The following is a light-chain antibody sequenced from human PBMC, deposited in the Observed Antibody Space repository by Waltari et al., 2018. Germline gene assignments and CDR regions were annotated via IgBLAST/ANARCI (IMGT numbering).Light chain of an antibody. Sequence: AIRITQSPSSLSASPGDRVTITCRASQGISSYLAWYQQKPGKAPNLLIYAASTLQSGVPARFSGSGSGTDVTLTISCLQSEDFATYYCQQYYSYLTFGQGTKLEIK. CDR1: QGISSY. V-gene: IGKV1-8*01. CDR2: AAS. J-gene: IGKJ2*01. CDR3: QQYYSYLT.